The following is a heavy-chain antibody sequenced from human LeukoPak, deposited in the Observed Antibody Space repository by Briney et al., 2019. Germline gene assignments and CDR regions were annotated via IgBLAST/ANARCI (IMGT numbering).Heavy chain of an antibody. CDR3: ARVRSSGYDEVPLDY. CDR1: GYTITGYD. D-gene: IGHD5-12*01. V-gene: IGHV1-2*02. Sequence: GSVKVSCKASGYTITGYDMHWVRQAPGQGLEWMGWINPNSGGTNYAQKFQGRVTMTRDTSISTAYMELSRLRSDDTAVYYCARVRSSGYDEVPLDYWGQGTLVTVSS. CDR2: INPNSGGT. J-gene: IGHJ4*02.